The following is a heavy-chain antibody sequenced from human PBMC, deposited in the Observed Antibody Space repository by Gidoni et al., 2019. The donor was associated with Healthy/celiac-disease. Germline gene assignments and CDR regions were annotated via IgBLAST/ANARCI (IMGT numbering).Heavy chain of an antibody. CDR1: GSPFSSYA. J-gene: IGHJ4*02. V-gene: IGHV3-23*01. CDR2: ISGSGGST. CDR3: AREVGATPGDYFDY. Sequence: EVQLLESGGGLVQPGGSLRLPCAASGSPFSSYAMSWVRQAPGKGLEWVSAISGSGGSTYYADSVKGRFTISRDNSKNTLYLQMNSLRAEDTAVYYCAREVGATPGDYFDYWGQGTLVTVSS. D-gene: IGHD1-26*01.